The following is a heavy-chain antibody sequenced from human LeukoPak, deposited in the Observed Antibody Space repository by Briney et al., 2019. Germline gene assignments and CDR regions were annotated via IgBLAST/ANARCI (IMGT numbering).Heavy chain of an antibody. CDR3: ARVPHYYFGYGYFDH. CDR2: IDQSGTT. D-gene: IGHD3-10*01. Sequence: SSETLSLTCVVYGGPFSGYYWSWIRQPPGKGLEWIGEIDQSGTTNYNPSLKSRVTISVDTSKKQFSLTLTSMTAADTAVYDCARVPHYYFGYGYFDHWGQGTLVTVSS. J-gene: IGHJ4*02. V-gene: IGHV4-34*01. CDR1: GGPFSGYY.